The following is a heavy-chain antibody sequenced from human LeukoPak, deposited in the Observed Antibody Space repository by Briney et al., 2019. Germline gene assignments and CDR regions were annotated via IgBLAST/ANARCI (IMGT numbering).Heavy chain of an antibody. Sequence: SETLSLTCTVSGDSINNGGLSWNWIRQSAGKRLEWIGRISGSGSTSYNPSLKSRVTISVDTSKNQFSLKLSSVTAADTAVYYCARDRVGGGYEDAFDIWGQGTMVTVSS. CDR1: GDSINNGGLS. CDR2: ISGSGST. V-gene: IGHV4-61*10. J-gene: IGHJ3*02. CDR3: ARDRVGGGYEDAFDI. D-gene: IGHD5-12*01.